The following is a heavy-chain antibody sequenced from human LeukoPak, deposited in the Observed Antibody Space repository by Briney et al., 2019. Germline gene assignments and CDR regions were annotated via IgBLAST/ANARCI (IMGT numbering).Heavy chain of an antibody. CDR1: GGSISSDY. V-gene: IGHV4-59*08. Sequence: SETLSLTCSVSGGSISSDYWSWIRQPPGGGLEWIGYIYYSGSTNYNPSLKSRVTIAVDTSKNQFSLNLSSVTAADTAVYYCARGHPDAFDIWGQGTMVTISS. J-gene: IGHJ3*02. CDR3: ARGHPDAFDI. CDR2: IYYSGST.